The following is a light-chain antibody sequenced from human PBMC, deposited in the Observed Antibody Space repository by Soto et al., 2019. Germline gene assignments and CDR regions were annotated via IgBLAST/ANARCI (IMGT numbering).Light chain of an antibody. V-gene: IGKV1-6*01. CDR2: AAS. CDR3: LQDYNDPPT. J-gene: IGKJ1*01. Sequence: AIQMTQSPSSLSASVGDRVTITCRASQGIRNDLGWYQQKPGKAPKLLIFAASSLQSEVPSRFSGSGSGTDFTLTISSLQPEDSATYYCLQDYNDPPTFGQGTKVEIK. CDR1: QGIRND.